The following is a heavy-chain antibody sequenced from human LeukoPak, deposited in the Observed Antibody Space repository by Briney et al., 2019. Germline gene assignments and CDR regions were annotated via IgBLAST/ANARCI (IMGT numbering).Heavy chain of an antibody. CDR1: GFTFSSYA. J-gene: IGHJ4*02. CDR2: ISGNGGRT. CDR3: VKGDRSRWYYFDY. D-gene: IGHD6-13*01. V-gene: IGHV3-64D*09. Sequence: SGGSLRLSCSASGFTFSSYAMHWVRQAPGKGLEYVSAISGNGGRTYYADSVKGRFTISRDNSKNTLYLQMSSLRAEDTAVYYCVKGDRSRWYYFDYWGQGTLVTVSS.